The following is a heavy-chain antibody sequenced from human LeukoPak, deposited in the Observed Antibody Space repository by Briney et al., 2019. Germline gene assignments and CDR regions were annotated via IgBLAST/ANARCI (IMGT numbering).Heavy chain of an antibody. CDR1: GFTFSSYA. Sequence: GGSLRLPCAASGFTFSSYAMSWVRQAPGKGLEWVSAISGSGGSTYYADSVKGRFTISRDNSKNTLYLQMNSLRAEDTAVYYCAKMRDSDGASFDYWGQGTLATVSS. J-gene: IGHJ4*02. CDR3: AKMRDSDGASFDY. CDR2: ISGSGGST. V-gene: IGHV3-23*01. D-gene: IGHD4-17*01.